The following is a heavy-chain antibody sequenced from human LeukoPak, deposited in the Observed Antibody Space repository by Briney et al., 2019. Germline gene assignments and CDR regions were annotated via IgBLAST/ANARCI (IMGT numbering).Heavy chain of an antibody. D-gene: IGHD6-19*01. V-gene: IGHV3-74*01. Sequence: GGSPRLSCAASGFTFSSYWMHWVRQAPGKGLVWVSHVNSDGSSTTYADSVKGRFTISRDNAKNTLYLQMNSLRAEDTAVYYCARGSTHYSSGWYGLDCWGQGTLVTVSS. CDR2: VNSDGSST. CDR1: GFTFSSYW. J-gene: IGHJ4*02. CDR3: ARGSTHYSSGWYGLDC.